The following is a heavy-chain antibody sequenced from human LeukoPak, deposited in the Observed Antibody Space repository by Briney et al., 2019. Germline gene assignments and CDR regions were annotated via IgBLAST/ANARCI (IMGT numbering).Heavy chain of an antibody. D-gene: IGHD4-17*01. V-gene: IGHV1-8*03. Sequence: ASVKVSCKASGYTFTSYDINWVRQATGQGLEWMGWMNPNSGNTGYAQKLQGRVTINRNASTSRAYMELSSLRSEDTAVYYCARGRSIKTTVTTERAFDIWGQGTMVTVSS. CDR3: ARGRSIKTTVTTERAFDI. CDR2: MNPNSGNT. J-gene: IGHJ3*02. CDR1: GYTFTSYD.